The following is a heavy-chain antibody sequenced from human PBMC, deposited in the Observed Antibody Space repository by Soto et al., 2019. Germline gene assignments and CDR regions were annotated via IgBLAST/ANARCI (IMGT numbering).Heavy chain of an antibody. CDR3: ARGPLVVLNYFES. CDR2: IIPIPGIP. Sequence: SVKVSCKASGGTFSSYTISWVRQAPGQGLEWMGSIIPIPGIPNYAQKFQGRLTISADKSTSTAYMELSSLTSDDTAMYFCARGPLVVLNYFESWGQGTLVTVSS. V-gene: IGHV1-69*02. J-gene: IGHJ4*02. CDR1: GGTFSSYT.